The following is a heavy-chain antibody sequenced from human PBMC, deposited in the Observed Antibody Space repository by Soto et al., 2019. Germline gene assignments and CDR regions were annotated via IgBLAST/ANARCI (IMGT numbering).Heavy chain of an antibody. CDR1: GGSISSSSYY. Sequence: QLQLQESGPGLVKPSETLSLTCTVSGGSISSSSYYWGWIRQPPGKGLEWIGSIYYSGSTYYNPSLKSRVTISVDTSKNQFSLKLSSVTAADTAVYYCARSYDSSGYYRGIWDYWGQGTLVTVSS. V-gene: IGHV4-39*01. CDR2: IYYSGST. CDR3: ARSYDSSGYYRGIWDY. J-gene: IGHJ4*02. D-gene: IGHD3-22*01.